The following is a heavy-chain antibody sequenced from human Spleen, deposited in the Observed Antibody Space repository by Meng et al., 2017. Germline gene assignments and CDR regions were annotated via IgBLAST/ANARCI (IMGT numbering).Heavy chain of an antibody. CDR1: GYTFAAYW. CDR2: ISAYNGNT. D-gene: IGHD6-13*01. Sequence: ASVKVSCKASGYTFAAYWIQWVRRAPGQGLEWMGWISAYNGNTNYAQKLQGRVTMTTDTSTSTAYMELRSLRSDDTAVYYCAYSRGAAAAGTPDYWGQGTLVTVSS. V-gene: IGHV1-18*04. CDR3: AYSRGAAAAGTPDY. J-gene: IGHJ4*02.